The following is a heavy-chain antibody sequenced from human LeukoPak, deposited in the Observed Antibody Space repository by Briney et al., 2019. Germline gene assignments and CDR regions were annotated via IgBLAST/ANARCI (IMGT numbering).Heavy chain of an antibody. CDR3: ARHGGYYDSSGY. D-gene: IGHD3-22*01. Sequence: PSETLSLTGTVSGGSISSYYWSWIRQPPGKGLEWIGYIYYSGSTNYNPSLKSRVTISVDTSKNQFSLKLSSVTAADTAVYYCARHGGYYDSSGYWGQGTLVTVSS. J-gene: IGHJ4*02. CDR1: GGSISSYY. CDR2: IYYSGST. V-gene: IGHV4-59*01.